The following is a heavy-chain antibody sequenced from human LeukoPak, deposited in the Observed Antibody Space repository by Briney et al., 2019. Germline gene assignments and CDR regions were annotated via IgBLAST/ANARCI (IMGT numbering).Heavy chain of an antibody. Sequence: PGASVKVSFKASGYTFTSYGISWVRQAPGQGLEWMGWISAYNGNTNYAQKLQGRVTITTDTSTSTAYMELRSLRSDDTAVYYCARVAAAAGITTTLVWFDSWGQGTLVTVSS. D-gene: IGHD6-13*01. CDR1: GYTFTSYG. CDR2: ISAYNGNT. CDR3: ARVAAAAGITTTLVWFDS. V-gene: IGHV1-18*01. J-gene: IGHJ5*01.